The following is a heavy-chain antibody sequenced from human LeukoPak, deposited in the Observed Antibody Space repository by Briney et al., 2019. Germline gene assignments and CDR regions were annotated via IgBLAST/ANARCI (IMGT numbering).Heavy chain of an antibody. J-gene: IGHJ6*03. CDR1: GFTFRNSW. D-gene: IGHD2-2*01. CDR3: ARVYEIGYCSSTSCHYYYYMDV. Sequence: PGGSLRLSCATSGFTFRNSWMAWVRQAPGKGLEWIGYIYYSGSTNYNPSLKSRVTISVDTSKNQFSLKLSSVTAADTAVYYCARVYEIGYCSSTSCHYYYYMDVWGTGTTVTVSS. CDR2: IYYSGST. V-gene: IGHV4-59*01.